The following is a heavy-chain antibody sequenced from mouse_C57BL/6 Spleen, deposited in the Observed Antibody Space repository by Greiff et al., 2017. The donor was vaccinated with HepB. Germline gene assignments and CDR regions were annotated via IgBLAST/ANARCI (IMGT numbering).Heavy chain of an antibody. Sequence: EVKLVESGPELVKPGASVKISCKASGYSFTDYNMNWVKQSNGKSLEWIGVINPNYGTTSYNQKFKGKATLTVDQSSSTAYMQLNSLTSEDSAVYYCARPYYGSSYVVYAMDYWGQGTSVTVSS. J-gene: IGHJ4*01. V-gene: IGHV1-39*01. CDR1: GYSFTDYN. CDR2: INPNYGTT. CDR3: ARPYYGSSYVVYAMDY. D-gene: IGHD1-1*01.